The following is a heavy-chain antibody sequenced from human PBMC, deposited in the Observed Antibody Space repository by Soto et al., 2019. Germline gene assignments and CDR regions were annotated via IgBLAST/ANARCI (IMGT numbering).Heavy chain of an antibody. CDR2: IDWDDDK. CDR3: ARIRTYGSGDPPLFDY. D-gene: IGHD3-10*01. Sequence: SGPTLVNPTQTLTLTCTFSGFSLSTSGMCVSWIRQPPGKALEWLARIDWDDDKYYSTSLKTRLTISKDTSKNQVVLTMTNMDPVDTATYYCARIRTYGSGDPPLFDYWGQGTLVTVSS. V-gene: IGHV2-70*11. J-gene: IGHJ4*02. CDR1: GFSLSTSGMC.